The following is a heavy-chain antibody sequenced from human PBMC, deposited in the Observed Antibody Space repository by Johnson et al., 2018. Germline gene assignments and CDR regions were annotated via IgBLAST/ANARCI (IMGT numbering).Heavy chain of an antibody. CDR1: GGTFSSYT. J-gene: IGHJ1*01. Sequence: VQLVQSGAEVKKPGSSVXVSCKASGGTFSSYTISWVRQAPGQGLEWMGRIIPILGIANYAQKFQGRVTITADKSTSTAYLELSRLRSEDTAVYYCAKAPVGWLGEGAEYFQHWGQGTLVTVSS. V-gene: IGHV1-69*02. CDR2: IIPILGIA. CDR3: AKAPVGWLGEGAEYFQH. D-gene: IGHD3-3*01.